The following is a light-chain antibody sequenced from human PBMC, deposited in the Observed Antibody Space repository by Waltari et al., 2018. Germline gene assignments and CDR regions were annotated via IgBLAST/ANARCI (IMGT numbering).Light chain of an antibody. CDR1: QSVSSY. V-gene: IGKV3-11*01. CDR3: QQRSNWPPSIS. J-gene: IGKJ5*01. Sequence: EIVLTQSPATLSLSPGERATLSCRASQSVSSYLAWYQQKPGQAPRLLIYDASNGATGSPARLSGSGSGTDFTRSISSLEPEDFGVDYGQQRSNWPPSISFGQGTRRESK. CDR2: DAS.